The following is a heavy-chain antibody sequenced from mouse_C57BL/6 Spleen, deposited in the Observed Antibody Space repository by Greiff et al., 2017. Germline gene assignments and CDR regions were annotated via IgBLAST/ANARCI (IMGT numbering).Heavy chain of an antibody. CDR3: ARYDYDASYYAMDY. CDR1: GYTFTSYG. D-gene: IGHD2-4*01. CDR2: IYPRSGNT. Sequence: VKLMESGAELARPGASVKLSCKASGYTFTSYGISWVKQRTGQGLEWIGEIYPRSGNTYYNEKFKGKATLTADKSSSTAYMELRSLTSEDSAVYFCARYDYDASYYAMDYWGQGTSVTVSS. V-gene: IGHV1-81*01. J-gene: IGHJ4*01.